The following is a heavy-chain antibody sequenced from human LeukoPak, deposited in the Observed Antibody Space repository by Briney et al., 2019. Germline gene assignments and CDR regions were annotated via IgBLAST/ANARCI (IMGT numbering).Heavy chain of an antibody. Sequence: SETLSLTCTVSGGSVSSDYWSWIWQPPGKGLEWIGYIYHTGNSDYNPSLKSRATISLDTSKNQFSLKLTSVTAADTAVYFCARHPFSSPFDYWGQGTLVTVSS. CDR1: GGSVSSDY. V-gene: IGHV4-59*08. CDR3: ARHPFSSPFDY. CDR2: IYHTGNS. J-gene: IGHJ4*02. D-gene: IGHD2/OR15-2a*01.